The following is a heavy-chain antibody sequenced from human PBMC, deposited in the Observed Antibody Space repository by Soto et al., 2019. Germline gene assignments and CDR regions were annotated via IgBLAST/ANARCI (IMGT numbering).Heavy chain of an antibody. J-gene: IGHJ5*02. V-gene: IGHV4-39*01. D-gene: IGHD3-10*01. CDR2: IYYSGST. CDR1: GGSISSSSYY. Sequence: SETLSLTCTVSGGSISSSSYYWGWIRQPPGKGLEWIGSIYYSGSTYYNPSLKSRVTISVDTSKNQFSLKLGSVTAADTAVYYCVRTTMVRGVSVWFDPWGQGTLVTVSS. CDR3: VRTTMVRGVSVWFDP.